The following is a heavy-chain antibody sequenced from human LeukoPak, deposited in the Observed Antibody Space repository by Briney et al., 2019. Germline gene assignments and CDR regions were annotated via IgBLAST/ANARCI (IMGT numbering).Heavy chain of an antibody. CDR2: INHSGST. V-gene: IGHV4-34*01. CDR1: GGSFSRYY. D-gene: IGHD6-6*01. J-gene: IGHJ4*02. Sequence: SETLSLTCAVYGGSFSRYYWSWLRQPPGKGLEWIGEINHSGSTNYNPSLKSRVTISVDTSKNQFSLKLSSVTAADTAVYYCARVREGIAARPSLDYWGQGTLVTVSS. CDR3: ARVREGIAARPSLDY.